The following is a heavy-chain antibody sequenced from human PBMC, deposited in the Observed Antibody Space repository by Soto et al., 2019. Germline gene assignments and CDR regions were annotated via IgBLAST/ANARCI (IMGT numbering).Heavy chain of an antibody. J-gene: IGHJ6*03. CDR3: ARGTYYFYMDV. CDR2: IYSRGNT. CDR1: AGSIGRGFYY. V-gene: IGHV4-31*03. Sequence: QVQLQESGPGLVKPSQTLSLTCTVSAGSIGRGFYYWSWIRQHPGKGLEWIGYIYSRGNTYYHPSPKGRVTISLETSDNQCSLTLSSVTDADTAVYYCARGTYYFYMDVWGKGTPVTVSS.